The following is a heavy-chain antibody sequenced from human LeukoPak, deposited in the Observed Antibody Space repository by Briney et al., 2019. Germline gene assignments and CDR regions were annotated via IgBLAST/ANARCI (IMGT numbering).Heavy chain of an antibody. Sequence: GGSLRLSCAASGFTSSSYGMHWVRQAPGKGLEWVAVIWYDGSNKYYADSVKGRFTISRDNSKNTLYLQMNSLRAEDAAVYNCARGGIVSRYYMDVWGKGTTVTVSS. CDR2: IWYDGSNK. J-gene: IGHJ6*03. CDR1: GFTSSSYG. V-gene: IGHV3-33*01. CDR3: ARGGIVSRYYMDV. D-gene: IGHD1-26*01.